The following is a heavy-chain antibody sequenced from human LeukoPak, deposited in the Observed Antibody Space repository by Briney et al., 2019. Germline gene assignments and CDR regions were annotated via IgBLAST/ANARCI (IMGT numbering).Heavy chain of an antibody. J-gene: IGHJ4*02. V-gene: IGHV4-38-2*02. D-gene: IGHD4-23*01. CDR1: GYSISSGFF. CDR3: ARVVEVGGNDY. Sequence: PSETLSLTCSVSGYSISSGFFWGWVRQPPGKGLEWIATIYHNGDTWYNPSLKSRVTMSVDTSNNQFSLNLKSVTAADTAVYYCARVVEVGGNDYWGQGTLVTVSS. CDR2: IYHNGDT.